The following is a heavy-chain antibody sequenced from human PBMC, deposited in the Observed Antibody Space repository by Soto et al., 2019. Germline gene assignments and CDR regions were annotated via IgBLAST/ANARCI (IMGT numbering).Heavy chain of an antibody. J-gene: IGHJ4*02. Sequence: PSETLSLTCTVSGDSITSNSYFWAWIRQPPGKGLEWIGSIYYSGTTYYNPSLKSRVTISVDTSKNQFSLKLSSVTAADTAVYYCARGPSGDKVHYWGQGALVTVSS. CDR2: IYYSGTT. CDR3: ARGPSGDKVHY. CDR1: GDSITSNSYF. V-gene: IGHV4-39*07. D-gene: IGHD7-27*01.